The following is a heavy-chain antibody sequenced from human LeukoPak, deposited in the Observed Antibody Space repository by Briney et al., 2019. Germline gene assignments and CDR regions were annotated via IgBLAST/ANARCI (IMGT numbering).Heavy chain of an antibody. D-gene: IGHD5-12*01. CDR1: GFTFSSYA. V-gene: IGHV3-23*01. CDR3: AKGIVATLFDY. Sequence: GGSLRLSCAASGFTFSSYAMNWVRQAPGKGLEWVSGISGSGGNTYYSDSVKGRFTISRDNSKNTLYLQMNSLRAEDTAVYYCAKGIVATLFDYWGQGTLVTVSS. J-gene: IGHJ4*02. CDR2: ISGSGGNT.